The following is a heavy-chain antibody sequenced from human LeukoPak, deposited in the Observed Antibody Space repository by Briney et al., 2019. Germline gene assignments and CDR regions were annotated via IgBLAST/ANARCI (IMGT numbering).Heavy chain of an antibody. D-gene: IGHD6-13*01. J-gene: IGHJ1*01. CDR1: GGTFSSYA. CDR3: ARHVEIAAAGVYFQH. CDR2: IIPILGIA. V-gene: IGHV1-69*04. Sequence: SVKVSCKASGGTFSSYAISWVRQAPGQGLEWMGRIIPILGIANYAQKFQGRVTITADKSTSTAYMELSSLRSEDTAVYYCARHVEIAAAGVYFQHWGQGTLVTVSS.